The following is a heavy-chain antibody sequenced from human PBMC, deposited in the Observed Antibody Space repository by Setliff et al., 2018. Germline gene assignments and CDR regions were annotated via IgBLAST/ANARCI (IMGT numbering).Heavy chain of an antibody. CDR2: INPNGDRT. CDR3: ARSTSWFSTNY. V-gene: IGHV1-46*03. CDR1: GFTFTTFY. J-gene: IGHJ4*02. Sequence: GASVKVSCKTSGFTFTTFYIHWVRQAPGQGLEWMIMINPNGDRTTYAQKFQGRVTMTRDTSTSTVYMELSSLRSEDTAVYYCARSTSWFSTNYWGQGTPVTVSS. D-gene: IGHD2-2*01.